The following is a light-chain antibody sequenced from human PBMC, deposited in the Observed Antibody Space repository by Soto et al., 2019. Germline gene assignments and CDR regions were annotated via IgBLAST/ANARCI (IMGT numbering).Light chain of an antibody. CDR2: AAS. Sequence: EIVLTQSPATLSLSPGERVTLSCRASQSVATHLAWHQQKPGQAPRLLIYAASNRAAGIPARFSGSGSGTDFTLTISSLEPEDFAVYYCQQRTKWPITFGQGTRLETK. V-gene: IGKV3-11*01. CDR3: QQRTKWPIT. CDR1: QSVATH. J-gene: IGKJ5*01.